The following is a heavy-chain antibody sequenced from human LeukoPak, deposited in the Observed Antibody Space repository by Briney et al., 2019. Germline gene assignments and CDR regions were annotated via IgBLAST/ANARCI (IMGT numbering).Heavy chain of an antibody. CDR2: IYYSGST. D-gene: IGHD4-17*01. CDR1: GGSISSYY. Sequence: PSETLSLTCTVSGGSISSYYWSWIRQPPGKGLEWIGYIYYSGSTNYNPSLKSRVTISVDTSKNQFSLKLSSVTAADTAVYYCARGVHGDYRWYFDLWGRGTLVTVSS. V-gene: IGHV4-59*01. CDR3: ARGVHGDYRWYFDL. J-gene: IGHJ2*01.